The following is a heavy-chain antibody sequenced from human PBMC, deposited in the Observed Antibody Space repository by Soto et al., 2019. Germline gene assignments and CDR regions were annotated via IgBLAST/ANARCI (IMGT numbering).Heavy chain of an antibody. V-gene: IGHV4-59*01. J-gene: IGHJ5*02. CDR1: GGSISSYY. CDR2: IYYSGST. Sequence: PSGTLSLTCTVSGGSISSYYWSWIRQPPGKGLKWIGYIYYSGSTNYNPSLKSRVTISVDTSKNQFSLKLSSVTAADTAVYYCARSSHWFDPWGQGTLVTVSS. CDR3: ARSSHWFDP.